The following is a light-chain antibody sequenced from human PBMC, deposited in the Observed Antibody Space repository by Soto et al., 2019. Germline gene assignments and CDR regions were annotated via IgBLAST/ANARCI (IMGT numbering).Light chain of an antibody. CDR1: SGHSSYI. CDR3: ETWDSTSV. V-gene: IGLV4-60*03. CDR2: VDGSGSH. J-gene: IGLJ2*01. Sequence: QLVLTQSSSASASPGSSVKLTCTLSSGHSSYIIAWHQLQPGKAPRYLMKVDGSGSHNKGSGVPDRFSGSSSGADRYLTISNLQSEDEADYDCETWDSTSVFGGGTKLTVL.